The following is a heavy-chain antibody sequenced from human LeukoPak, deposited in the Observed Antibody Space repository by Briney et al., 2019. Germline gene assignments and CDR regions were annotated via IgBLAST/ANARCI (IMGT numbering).Heavy chain of an antibody. CDR1: GGSISSYY. CDR2: IYYSGST. V-gene: IGHV4-39*01. CDR3: ARTISGSYYRDAFDI. Sequence: KPSETLSLTCTVSGGSISSYYWGWIRQPPGKGLEWIGSIYYSGSTYYNPSLKSRVTISVDTSKNQFSLKLSSVTAADTAVYYCARTISGSYYRDAFDIWGQGTMVTVSS. D-gene: IGHD1-26*01. J-gene: IGHJ3*02.